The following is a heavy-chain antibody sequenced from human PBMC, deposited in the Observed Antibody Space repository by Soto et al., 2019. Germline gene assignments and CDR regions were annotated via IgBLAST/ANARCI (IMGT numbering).Heavy chain of an antibody. Sequence: GGSLRLSCAASGFTFSSYEMNWVRQAPGKGLEWVSYISSSGSTIYYADSVKGRFTISRDNAKNSLYLQMNSLRAEDTAVYYCASAYDISGYYYYYGMDVWGQGTTVTVSS. CDR3: ASAYDISGYYYYYGMDV. D-gene: IGHD3-22*01. V-gene: IGHV3-48*03. CDR1: GFTFSSYE. J-gene: IGHJ6*02. CDR2: ISSSGSTI.